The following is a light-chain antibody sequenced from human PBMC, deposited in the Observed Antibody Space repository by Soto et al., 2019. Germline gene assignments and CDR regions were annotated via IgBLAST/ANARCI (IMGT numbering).Light chain of an antibody. Sequence: DIQMTQSPSTMFASVGDRVTITCRASQSVSSWLAWYQQKPGKAPKLLIYDVSSLESGVPSRFSGSGSWTEFTLTISSLQPDDFATYYCQQYNPYSLTFGQGTKLHIK. J-gene: IGKJ2*01. CDR2: DVS. V-gene: IGKV1-5*01. CDR3: QQYNPYSLT. CDR1: QSVSSW.